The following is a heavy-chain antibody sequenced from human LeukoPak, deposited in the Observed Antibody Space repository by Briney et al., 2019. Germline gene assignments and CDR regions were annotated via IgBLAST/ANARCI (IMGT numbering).Heavy chain of an antibody. CDR1: GGPISSYY. V-gene: IGHV4-59*01. CDR3: ARLGPMVRGVIITDYYYGMDV. J-gene: IGHJ6*02. D-gene: IGHD3-10*01. Sequence: SETLSLTCTVPGGPISSYYWNWIRQPPGKGLEWIGFIYYSGSTNYNPSLKSRVTISVDTSKNQFSLKLSSVTAADTAVYYCARLGPMVRGVIITDYYYGMDVWGQGTTVTVSS. CDR2: IYYSGST.